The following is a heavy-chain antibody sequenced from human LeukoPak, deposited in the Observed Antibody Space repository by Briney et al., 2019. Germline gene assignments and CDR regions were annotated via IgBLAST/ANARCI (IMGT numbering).Heavy chain of an antibody. CDR1: GYTFTSYA. CDR3: ARERGYYDSSGYLRYYFDY. J-gene: IGHJ4*02. V-gene: IGHV1-3*01. Sequence: ASVKVSCKASGYTFTSYAMHWVRQAPGQRLEWVGWINAGNGNTKYSQKFQGRVTITRDTSASTAYMELSSLRSEDTAVYYCARERGYYDSSGYLRYYFDYWGQGTLVTVSS. D-gene: IGHD3-22*01. CDR2: INAGNGNT.